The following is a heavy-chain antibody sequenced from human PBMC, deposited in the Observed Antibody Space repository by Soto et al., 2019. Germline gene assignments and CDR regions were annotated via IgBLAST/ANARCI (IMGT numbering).Heavy chain of an antibody. Sequence: ESLRISCKGSGYTFSSYRIGLVRQVPGKGLEWMGIISPGDSDTKYSQSFQGQVTISADKSISTAYLQWNSLRASDTAMYYCARHATYYDILSGYYFDYWGQGTLVTVSS. CDR2: ISPGDSDT. V-gene: IGHV5-51*01. J-gene: IGHJ4*02. CDR1: GYTFSSYR. CDR3: ARHATYYDILSGYYFDY. D-gene: IGHD3-9*01.